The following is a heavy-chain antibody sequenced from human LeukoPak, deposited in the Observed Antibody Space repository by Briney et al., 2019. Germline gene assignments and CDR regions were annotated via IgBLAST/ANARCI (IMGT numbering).Heavy chain of an antibody. D-gene: IGHD2-8*01. Sequence: ASVKIYGGSSGHTFSNYGSRCVLQAPGQGLEWMGGIIPIFGTANYAQKFQGRVTITADESTSTAYMELSSLRSEDTAVYYCARGRALGMTNVPFDYWGQGTLVTVSS. CDR3: ARGRALGMTNVPFDY. V-gene: IGHV1-69*13. CDR1: GHTFSNYG. CDR2: IIPIFGTA. J-gene: IGHJ4*02.